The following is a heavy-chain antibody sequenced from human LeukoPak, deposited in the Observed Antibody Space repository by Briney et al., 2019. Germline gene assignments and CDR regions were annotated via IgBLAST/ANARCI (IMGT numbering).Heavy chain of an antibody. J-gene: IGHJ5*02. V-gene: IGHV3-33*06. CDR1: GFTFSSYG. CDR3: AKEYYDFWSGYYPRGWFDP. Sequence: GGSLRLSYAASGFTFSSYGMHWVRQAPGKGLEWVAVMWYDGSNKYYADSVKGRFTISRDNSKNTLYLQMNSLRAEDTAVYYCAKEYYDFWSGYYPRGWFDPWGQGTLVTVSS. D-gene: IGHD3-3*01. CDR2: MWYDGSNK.